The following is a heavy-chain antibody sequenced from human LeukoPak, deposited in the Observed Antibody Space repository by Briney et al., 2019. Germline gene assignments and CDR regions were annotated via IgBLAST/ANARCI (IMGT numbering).Heavy chain of an antibody. Sequence: GGSLRLSCAASKFNFSSYIMNWVRQAPGKGLEWVSSITTDNHIFCADSLKGRFTISRDDAKNSLYLQINSLRAEDTAVYYCARAWHSDGGDYYSESPYWHFDFWGRGTLVTVSS. V-gene: IGHV3-21*01. CDR1: KFNFSSYI. CDR2: ITTDNHI. D-gene: IGHD2-21*01. J-gene: IGHJ2*01. CDR3: ARAWHSDGGDYYSESPYWHFDF.